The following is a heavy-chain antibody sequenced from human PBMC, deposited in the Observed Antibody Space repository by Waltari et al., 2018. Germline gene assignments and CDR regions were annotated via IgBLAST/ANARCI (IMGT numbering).Heavy chain of an antibody. J-gene: IGHJ6*03. D-gene: IGHD5-12*01. CDR2: IIPILGIA. Sequence: QVQLVQSGAEVKKPGSSVKVSCKASGGTFSSYAISWVRQAPGHGLEWMGGIIPILGIANYAQKFQGRVTITADESTSTAYMELSSLRSEDTAVYYCARGWKEMATITGYYYYYMDVWGKGTTVTVSS. CDR3: ARGWKEMATITGYYYYYMDV. V-gene: IGHV1-69*04. CDR1: GGTFSSYA.